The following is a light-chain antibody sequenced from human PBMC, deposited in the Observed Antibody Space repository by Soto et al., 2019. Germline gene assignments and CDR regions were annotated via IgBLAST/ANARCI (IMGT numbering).Light chain of an antibody. J-gene: IGLJ3*02. V-gene: IGLV3-21*02. Sequence: SYELTQPPSVSVAPGQKATIPCGGDNIGSISVHWHQQKPGQAPVLVVCDNSARPSGIPERFSGATSGNTATLTITRVEVGDDADYYGHVSDHSNVCGVFGGGTKLTVL. CDR1: NIGSIS. CDR3: HVSDHSNVCGV. CDR2: DNS.